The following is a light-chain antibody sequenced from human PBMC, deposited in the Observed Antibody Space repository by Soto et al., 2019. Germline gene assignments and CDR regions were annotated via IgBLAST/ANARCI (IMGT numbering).Light chain of an antibody. Sequence: EVVLTQSPATLSLSPGERASLSCRASQSVDSSSLAWYQQKPGQAPRLLIYDASNRATGIPARFSGSGSGTDFTLTISSLEPEDFAVYYCQQRSNWPLTFGGGTKVDIK. V-gene: IGKV3-11*01. CDR3: QQRSNWPLT. CDR2: DAS. J-gene: IGKJ4*01. CDR1: QSVDSSS.